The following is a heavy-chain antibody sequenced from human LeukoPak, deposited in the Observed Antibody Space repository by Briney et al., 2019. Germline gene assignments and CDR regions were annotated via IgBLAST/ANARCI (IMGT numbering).Heavy chain of an antibody. J-gene: IGHJ4*02. CDR2: IYYSGST. CDR3: ARGSSYFDY. V-gene: IGHV4-59*01. CDR1: GGSISGCY. Sequence: PSETLSLTCTVSGGSISGCYWSWIRQPPGKGLEWIGYIYYSGSTNYNPSLKSRVTMSLDTSKNQFSLRLTSVTAADTAVYCCARGSSYFDYWGQGTLVTVSS.